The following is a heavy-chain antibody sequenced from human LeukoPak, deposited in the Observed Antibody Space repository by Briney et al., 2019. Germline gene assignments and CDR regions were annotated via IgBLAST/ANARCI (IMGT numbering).Heavy chain of an antibody. J-gene: IGHJ6*03. CDR2: INPNSGGT. Sequence: ASVKVSCKASGYTFTGYYMHWVRQAPGQGLEWMGWINPNSGGTNYAQKFQGRVTMTRDTSISTAYMELSRLRSDDTAVYYCARSEWELPNYYYYYMDVWGKGTTVTVSS. CDR3: ARSEWELPNYYYYYMDV. CDR1: GYTFTGYY. D-gene: IGHD1-26*01. V-gene: IGHV1-2*02.